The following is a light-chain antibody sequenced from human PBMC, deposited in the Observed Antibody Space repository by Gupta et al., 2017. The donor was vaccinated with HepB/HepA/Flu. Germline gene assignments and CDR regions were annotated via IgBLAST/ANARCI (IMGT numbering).Light chain of an antibody. CDR3: HQRSNWPRT. J-gene: IGKJ1*01. V-gene: IGKV3-11*01. Sequence: EIVLTKSPATLSLSPGERATLSCRASQSVSSYLAWYQQKPGQAPRLLIYDASNRATGIPARFSGSGSGTDFTLTISSREPEDFAVYYCHQRSNWPRTFGQGTKVEIK. CDR2: DAS. CDR1: QSVSSY.